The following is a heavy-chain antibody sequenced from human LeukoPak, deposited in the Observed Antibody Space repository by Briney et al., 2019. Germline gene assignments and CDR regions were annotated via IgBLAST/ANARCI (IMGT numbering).Heavy chain of an antibody. CDR3: ASGSGEGAFDI. J-gene: IGHJ3*02. CDR2: ISYDGSNK. D-gene: IGHD3-10*01. CDR1: GFTFSSYA. Sequence: GRSLRLSCAASGFTFSSYAMHWVRQAPGKGLEWVAVISYDGSNKYYADSVKGRFTISRDNSKNTLYLQMNSLRAEDTAVYYCASGSGEGAFDIWGQGTMATVSS. V-gene: IGHV3-30-3*01.